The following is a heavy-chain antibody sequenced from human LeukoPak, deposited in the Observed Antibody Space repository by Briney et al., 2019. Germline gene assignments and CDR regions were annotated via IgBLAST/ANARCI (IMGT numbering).Heavy chain of an antibody. Sequence: GGSLRLSCAASGFTFDDYAMHWVRQAPGKGLEWVSGISWNSGSIGYADSVKGRFTISRDNAKNSLYLQMNSLRAEDMALYYCAKDFVGGYYYDSSGYAFDIWGQGTMVTVSS. D-gene: IGHD3-22*01. CDR2: ISWNSGSI. CDR1: GFTFDDYA. J-gene: IGHJ3*02. V-gene: IGHV3-9*03. CDR3: AKDFVGGYYYDSSGYAFDI.